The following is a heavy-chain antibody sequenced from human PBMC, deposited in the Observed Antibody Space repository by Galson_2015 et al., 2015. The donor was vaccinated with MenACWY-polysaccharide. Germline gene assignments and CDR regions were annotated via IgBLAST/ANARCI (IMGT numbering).Heavy chain of an antibody. CDR2: INSGSSIV. V-gene: IGHV3-48*01. J-gene: IGHJ4*02. D-gene: IGHD5-12*01. CDR1: GFTFSSYS. Sequence: SLRLSCAASGFTFSSYSMNWVRQAPGKGLEWISHINSGSSIVYGDSVKGRFTISRDSAKNSLYLQMDSLRAEDTAVYYCARDAQRGYSGYDYFFDYWGQGTLVTVSS. CDR3: ARDAQRGYSGYDYFFDY.